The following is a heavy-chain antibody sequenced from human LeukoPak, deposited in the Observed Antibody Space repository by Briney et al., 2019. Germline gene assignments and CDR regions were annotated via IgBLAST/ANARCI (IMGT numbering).Heavy chain of an antibody. J-gene: IGHJ4*02. V-gene: IGHV3-48*03. CDR3: ARAGNDFWSGYLDY. D-gene: IGHD3-3*01. CDR1: GFTFSSYE. Sequence: PGGSLRLSCAASGFTFSSYEMNWVRQAPGKGLEWVSYISSSGSTIYYADSVKGRFTISRDNAKNSLYLQMNSLRAEDTAVYYCARAGNDFWSGYLDYWGQGTLVTVSS. CDR2: ISSSGSTI.